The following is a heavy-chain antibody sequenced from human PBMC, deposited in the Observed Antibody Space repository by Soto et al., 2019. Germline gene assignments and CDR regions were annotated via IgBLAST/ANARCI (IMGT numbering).Heavy chain of an antibody. V-gene: IGHV3-7*03. CDR2: IKQDGSEK. D-gene: IGHD5-18*01. Sequence: GGSLRLSCAASGFTFSSYWMSWVRQAPGKGLEWVANIKQDGSEKYYVDSVKGRLTISRDNAKNSLYLQMNSLRAEDTAVYYCARVLRGYSYGYVNWFDPWGQGTLVTVSS. J-gene: IGHJ5*02. CDR3: ARVLRGYSYGYVNWFDP. CDR1: GFTFSSYW.